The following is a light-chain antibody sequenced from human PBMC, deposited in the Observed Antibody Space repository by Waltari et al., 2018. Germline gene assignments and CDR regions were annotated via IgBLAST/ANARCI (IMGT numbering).Light chain of an antibody. J-gene: IGKJ2*01. V-gene: IGKV4-1*01. CDR1: QSVVFSSNNKNY. CDR3: QQCYTFPYT. Sequence: DIVLTQSPDSLAVSLGKRATIHCKSSQSVVFSSNNKNYLAWYQQKPGQPPKLLITWASTRESGVPDRFSGSGSETDFTLTISSLQAEDVAVYYCQQCYTFPYTFGQGTKLEIK. CDR2: WAS.